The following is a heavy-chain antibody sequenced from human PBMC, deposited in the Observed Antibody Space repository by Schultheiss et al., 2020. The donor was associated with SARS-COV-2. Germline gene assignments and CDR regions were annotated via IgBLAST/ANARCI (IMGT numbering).Heavy chain of an antibody. D-gene: IGHD6-19*01. CDR1: GGSFSGYY. CDR3: ARDKSSGKYNWFDP. Sequence: SETLSLTCAVYGGSFSGYYWSWIRQPAGKGLEWIGRIYTSGSTNYNPSLKSRVTMSVDTSKNQFSLKLSSVTAADTAVYYCARDKSSGKYNWFDPWGQGTLVTVSS. CDR2: IYTSGST. V-gene: IGHV4-4*07. J-gene: IGHJ5*02.